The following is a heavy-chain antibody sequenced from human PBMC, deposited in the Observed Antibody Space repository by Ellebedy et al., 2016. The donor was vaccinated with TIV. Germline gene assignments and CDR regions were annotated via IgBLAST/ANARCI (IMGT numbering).Heavy chain of an antibody. CDR1: GFSLSNIIMG. CDR3: AQTLRYCGGDCSFLFDF. Sequence: SGPTLVKPTETLTLTCTVSGFSLSNIIMGVSWFRQPPGKALEWLAHIFPNDKESYTTSLKRRLTIPKETAKSQVVLTMSNMDPVDAATYYCAQTLRYCGGDCSFLFDFWGQGTLVTVSS. CDR2: IFPNDKE. J-gene: IGHJ4*02. D-gene: IGHD2-21*02. V-gene: IGHV2-26*01.